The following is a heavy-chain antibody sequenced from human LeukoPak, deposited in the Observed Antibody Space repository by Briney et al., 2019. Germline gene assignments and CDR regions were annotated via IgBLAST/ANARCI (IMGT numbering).Heavy chain of an antibody. V-gene: IGHV3-7*01. CDR1: GFPLSKYW. CDR2: IKEEGSGK. Sequence: GGSLRLSCVVSGFPLSKYWMTWVRQGPGKGREGVVNIKEEGSGKIYADSGKGRFTIARDNDKNSVYLQMNSLRGEDTAVYYCARARYSDFWGQGTLVTVSS. CDR3: ARARYSDF. J-gene: IGHJ4*02.